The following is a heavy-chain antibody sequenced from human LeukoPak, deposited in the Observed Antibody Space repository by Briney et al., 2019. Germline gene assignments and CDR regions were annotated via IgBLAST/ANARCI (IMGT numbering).Heavy chain of an antibody. D-gene: IGHD3-22*01. J-gene: IGHJ4*02. Sequence: GGSLRLSCAASGFTFSSYAMTWVRQAPGKGLEWVSSITGSGSSTYYADSVKGRFTISRDNSKNTLYLQLNSLRAEDTAIYYCAKDLTYYYDGTGYYFDYWGQGTLVTVSS. CDR3: AKDLTYYYDGTGYYFDY. V-gene: IGHV3-23*01. CDR2: ITGSGSST. CDR1: GFTFSSYA.